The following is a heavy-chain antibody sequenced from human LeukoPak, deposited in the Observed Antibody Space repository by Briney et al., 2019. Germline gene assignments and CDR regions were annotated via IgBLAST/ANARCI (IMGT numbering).Heavy chain of an antibody. Sequence: GGSLRLSCAASGFTFSSYSMNWVRRAPGKGLEWVSSISSSSSYIYYADSVKGRFTISRDNAKNSLYLQMNSLRAEDTAVYYCALTLGLTLYSSGWRGGDYWGQGTLVTVSS. J-gene: IGHJ4*02. D-gene: IGHD6-19*01. V-gene: IGHV3-21*01. CDR1: GFTFSSYS. CDR2: ISSSSSYI. CDR3: ALTLGLTLYSSGWRGGDY.